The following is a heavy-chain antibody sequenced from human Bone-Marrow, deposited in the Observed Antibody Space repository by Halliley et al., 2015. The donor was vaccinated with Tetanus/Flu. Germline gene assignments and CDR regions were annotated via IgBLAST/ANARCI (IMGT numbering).Heavy chain of an antibody. CDR1: GYTLTNYW. D-gene: IGHD5-18*01. CDR3: ARSLLGYSYGYYFDY. V-gene: IGHV5-51*01. CDR2: IYPGDSDT. J-gene: IGHJ4*02. Sequence: VQLVQSGAEVKKPGESLKISCKGSGYTLTNYWIGWVRQMPGKGLEWVGIIYPGDSDTTYSPSFQGQVTISVDKSISTAYLQWSSLKASDTAMYYCARSLLGYSYGYYFDYWGQGTLVTVSS.